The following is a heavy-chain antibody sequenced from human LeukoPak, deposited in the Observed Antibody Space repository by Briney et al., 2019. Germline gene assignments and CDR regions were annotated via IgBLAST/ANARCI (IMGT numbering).Heavy chain of an antibody. J-gene: IGHJ4*02. Sequence: TSETLSLTCTVSGGSISSGDYYWSWIRQPPGKGLEWIGYIYYSGSTYYNPSLKSRVTISVDTSKNQFSLKLSSVTAADTAVYYCARGYPTRFGEKLYYFDCWGQGTLVTVSS. CDR1: GGSISSGDYY. CDR3: ARGYPTRFGEKLYYFDC. V-gene: IGHV4-30-4*01. D-gene: IGHD3-10*01. CDR2: IYYSGST.